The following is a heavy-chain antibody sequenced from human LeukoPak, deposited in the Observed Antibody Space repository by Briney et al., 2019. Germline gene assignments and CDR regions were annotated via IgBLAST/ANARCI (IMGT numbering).Heavy chain of an antibody. CDR1: GFTFSSYS. CDR2: ISSSSSYI. CDR3: AREIALAGLNDY. Sequence: PGGSLRLSCAASGFTFSSYSMKWVRQAPGKGLEWVSSISSSSSYIYYADSVKGRFTISRDNAKNSLYLQVNSLRAEDTAVYYCAREIALAGLNDYWGQGTLVTVSS. D-gene: IGHD6-19*01. V-gene: IGHV3-21*01. J-gene: IGHJ4*02.